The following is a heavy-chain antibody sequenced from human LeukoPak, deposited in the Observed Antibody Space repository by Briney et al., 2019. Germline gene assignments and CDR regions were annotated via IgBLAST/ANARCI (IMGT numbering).Heavy chain of an antibody. Sequence: GGSLRLSCVASGVTFSSYWMHWVRQAPGKGLVWVSHINSDGRSTTYADSVKGRFTISRDNAKNTLYLQMNSLRAEDTAVYYCARTGIAARPTVWFDPWGQGTLVTVSP. D-gene: IGHD6-6*01. CDR2: INSDGRST. V-gene: IGHV3-74*01. J-gene: IGHJ5*02. CDR3: ARTGIAARPTVWFDP. CDR1: GVTFSSYW.